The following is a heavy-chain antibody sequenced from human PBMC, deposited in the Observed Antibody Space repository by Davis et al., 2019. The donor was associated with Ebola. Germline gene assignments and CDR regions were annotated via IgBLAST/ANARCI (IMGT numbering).Heavy chain of an antibody. D-gene: IGHD5-12*01. V-gene: IGHV4-59*08. CDR2: IYYTGST. CDR3: ARRADYPKNGRDV. Sequence: GSLRPPCTVPGGAVRCLFWSLIRQPPGRGLEWIGYIYYTGSTNHNPSLKGRVTMSVDTSKNQFFLKLTSVTAADTAVYYCARRADYPKNGRDVWGQGTTVTVSS. J-gene: IGHJ6*02. CDR1: GGAVRCLF.